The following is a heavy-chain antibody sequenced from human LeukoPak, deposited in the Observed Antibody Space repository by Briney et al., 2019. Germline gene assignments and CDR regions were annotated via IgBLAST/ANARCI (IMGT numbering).Heavy chain of an antibody. Sequence: PSETLSLTSIDSVGSTSIYYWRWVRPRAGKGLGWSVRIDTSGRTNYNPSLKSRVTMSVATSKNLFSLKLSSVTAADTAVYYCARDSGAHAFDIWGQGTMVTVSS. V-gene: IGHV4-4*07. CDR2: IDTSGRT. D-gene: IGHD1-26*01. CDR1: VGSTSIYY. CDR3: ARDSGAHAFDI. J-gene: IGHJ3*02.